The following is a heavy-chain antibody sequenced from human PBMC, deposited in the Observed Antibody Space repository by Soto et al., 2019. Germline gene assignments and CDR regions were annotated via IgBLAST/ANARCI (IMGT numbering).Heavy chain of an antibody. V-gene: IGHV1-69*02. CDR3: ARGPNDPNYYMDV. Sequence: GASVKVSCKASGGTFSIYTIIWVRQAPGQGLEWMGRIIPILGIANYAQKFQGRVTITADKSTSTAYMELSSLRSEDTAVYYCARGPNDPNYYMDVWGKGTTVTVSS. J-gene: IGHJ6*03. CDR2: IIPILGIA. CDR1: GGTFSIYT.